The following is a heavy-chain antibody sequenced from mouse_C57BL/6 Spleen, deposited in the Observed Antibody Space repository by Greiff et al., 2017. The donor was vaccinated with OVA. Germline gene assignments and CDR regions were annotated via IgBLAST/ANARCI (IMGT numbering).Heavy chain of an antibody. CDR2: IWRGGST. CDR1: GFSLTSYG. V-gene: IGHV2-5*01. CDR3: AKNYYGLYAMDY. D-gene: IGHD1-1*01. J-gene: IGHJ4*01. Sequence: QVHVKQSGPGLVQPSQSLSITCTVSGFSLTSYGVHWVRQSPGKGLEWLGVIWRGGSTDYNAAFMSRLSITKDNSKSQVFFKMNSLQADDTAIYYCAKNYYGLYAMDYWGQGTSVTVSS.